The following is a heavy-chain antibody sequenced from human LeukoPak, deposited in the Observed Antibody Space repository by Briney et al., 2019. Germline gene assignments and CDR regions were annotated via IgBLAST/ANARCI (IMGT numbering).Heavy chain of an antibody. Sequence: GRSLILSCAASGFTFSSYGMHWVRQAPGTGLEWVAVIWYDGSNKYYADSVKGRFTISRDNSKNTLYLQMKSLRAEDTAVYYCARTDETAPAEDFQHWGQGTLVTVSS. J-gene: IGHJ1*01. CDR1: GFTFSSYG. CDR2: IWYDGSNK. D-gene: IGHD2-21*02. CDR3: ARTDETAPAEDFQH. V-gene: IGHV3-33*01.